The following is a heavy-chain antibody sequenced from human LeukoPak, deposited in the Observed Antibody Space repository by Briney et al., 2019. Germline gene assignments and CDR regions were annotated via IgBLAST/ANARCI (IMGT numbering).Heavy chain of an antibody. CDR1: GFAVSSNY. Sequence: GGSLRLSCAASGFAVSSNYMSWVRQAPGKGLEWVSVIYSGGSTYYADSVKGRFTISRENSKNTLYLQMNSLRVEDTAVYYCAREVVIVGGTGGGFDYWGQGTLVTVSS. V-gene: IGHV3-53*01. J-gene: IGHJ4*02. D-gene: IGHD1-26*01. CDR2: IYSGGST. CDR3: AREVVIVGGTGGGFDY.